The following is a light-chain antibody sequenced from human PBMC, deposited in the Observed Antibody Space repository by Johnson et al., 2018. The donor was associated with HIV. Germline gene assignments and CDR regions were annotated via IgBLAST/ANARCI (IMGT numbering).Light chain of an antibody. V-gene: IGLV1-51*02. CDR3: ETWDSSLRAYV. J-gene: IGLJ1*01. CDR1: SSNIGNNY. Sequence: QSVLTQPPSVSAAPGQKVTISCSGSSSNIGNNYVSWYQQLPGTAPKLLIYEKNKRPSGIPDRFSASKSGTSATLAITGLPTGDEADYYCETWDSSLRAYVFGTGTKVTVL. CDR2: EKN.